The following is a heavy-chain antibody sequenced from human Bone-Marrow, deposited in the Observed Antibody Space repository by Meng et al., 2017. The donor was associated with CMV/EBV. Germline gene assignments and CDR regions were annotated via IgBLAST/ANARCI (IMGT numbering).Heavy chain of an antibody. CDR3: ARERSSSSWWAPGY. CDR1: GFIFSSSG. CDR2: IHYDGGRK. J-gene: IGHJ4*02. Sequence: GESLKISCGTSGFIFSSSGMHWVRQAPGKGLEWVALIHYDGGRKYYADSVQGRFSISRDNSKNTLYLQMNSLRAEDTAVYYCARERSSSSWWAPGYWGQGTLVTVSS. D-gene: IGHD6-13*01. V-gene: IGHV3-30*02.